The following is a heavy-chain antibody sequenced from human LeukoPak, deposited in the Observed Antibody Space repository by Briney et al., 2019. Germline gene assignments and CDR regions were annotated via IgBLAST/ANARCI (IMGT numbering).Heavy chain of an antibody. V-gene: IGHV3-74*01. D-gene: IGHD6-19*01. CDR3: SSYSSGWPFDY. Sequence: GGSLRLSCAASGFTFSSYWMHWVRQAPGKGLVWVSRINSDGSSTSYADSVKGRFTTSRDNAKNTLYLQMNSLRAEDTAVYYCSSYSSGWPFDYWGQGTLVTVSS. CDR1: GFTFSSYW. CDR2: INSDGSST. J-gene: IGHJ4*02.